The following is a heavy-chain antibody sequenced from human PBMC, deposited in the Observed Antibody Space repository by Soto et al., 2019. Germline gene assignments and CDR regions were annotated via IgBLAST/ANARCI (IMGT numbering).Heavy chain of an antibody. CDR3: ARHLNAPKGATIYYYYGMDV. J-gene: IGHJ6*02. CDR1: GYSFTSYW. V-gene: IGHV5-51*01. D-gene: IGHD1-26*01. Sequence: PGESLQNSCKGSGYSFTSYWIGWVRQMTGKGLEWMGIIYPGDSDTRYSPSFQGQVTISADKSISTAYLQWSSLKASDTAMYYCARHLNAPKGATIYYYYGMDVWGQGTTVTVSS. CDR2: IYPGDSDT.